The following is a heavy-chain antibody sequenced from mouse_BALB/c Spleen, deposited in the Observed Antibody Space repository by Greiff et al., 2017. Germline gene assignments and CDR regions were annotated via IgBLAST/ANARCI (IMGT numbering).Heavy chain of an antibody. V-gene: IGHV1-82*01. D-gene: IGHD4-1*02. Sequence: VQLQQSGPELVKPGASVKISCKASGYAFSSSWMNWVKQRPGQGLEWIGRIYPGDGDTNYNGKFKGKATLTADKSSSTAYMQLSSLTSVDSAVYFCARGFPTASYWYFDVWGAGTTVTVSS. J-gene: IGHJ1*01. CDR3: ARGFPTASYWYFDV. CDR2: IYPGDGDT. CDR1: GYAFSSSW.